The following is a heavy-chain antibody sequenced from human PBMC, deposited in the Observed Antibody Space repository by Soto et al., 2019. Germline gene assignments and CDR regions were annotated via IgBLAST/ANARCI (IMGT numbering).Heavy chain of an antibody. D-gene: IGHD2-15*01. Sequence: GASVKVSCKASGYTFTRYPMNWVRQAPGQRLEWMGWINPDNGNTKSSQKFQDRVIITRDTSASTAYMDLSSLRSEDTAVYYCARGIATGHLDPWGQGTLVTVSS. CDR2: INPDNGNT. CDR1: GYTFTRYP. CDR3: ARGIATGHLDP. V-gene: IGHV1-3*01. J-gene: IGHJ5*02.